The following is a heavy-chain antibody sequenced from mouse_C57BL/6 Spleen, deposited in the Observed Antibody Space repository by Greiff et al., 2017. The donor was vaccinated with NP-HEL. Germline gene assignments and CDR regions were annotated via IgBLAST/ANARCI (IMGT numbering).Heavy chain of an antibody. D-gene: IGHD2-1*01. CDR3: ARDGNYGPY. CDR2: ISYDGSN. V-gene: IGHV3-6*01. CDR1: GYSITSGYY. Sequence: VQLKESGPGLVKPSQSLSLTCSVTGYSITSGYYWNWIRQFPGNKLEWMGYISYDGSNNYNPSLKNRISITRDTSKNQFFLKLNSVTTEDTATYYCARDGNYGPYWGQGTTLTVSS. J-gene: IGHJ2*01.